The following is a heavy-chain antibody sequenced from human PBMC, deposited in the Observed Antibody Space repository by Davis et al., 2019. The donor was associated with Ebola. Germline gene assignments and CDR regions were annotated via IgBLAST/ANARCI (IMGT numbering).Heavy chain of an antibody. CDR3: ARDLTTVVTPGDY. CDR2: IWYDGSNK. V-gene: IGHV3-33*01. D-gene: IGHD4-23*01. CDR1: GFTFSSYG. Sequence: PGGSLRLSCAASGFTFSSYGMHWVRQAPGKGLEWVAVIWYDGSNKYYADSVKGRFTISRDNSKNTLYLQMNSLRAEDTAVYYCARDLTTVVTPGDYWGQGTLVTVSS. J-gene: IGHJ4*02.